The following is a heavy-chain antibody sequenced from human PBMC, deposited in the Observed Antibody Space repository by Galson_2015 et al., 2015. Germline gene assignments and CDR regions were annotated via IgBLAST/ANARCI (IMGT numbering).Heavy chain of an antibody. CDR2: IVVGSGNT. J-gene: IGHJ3*02. V-gene: IGHV1-58*01. CDR3: AAAHLGEGGVVAFDI. Sequence: SVKVSCKASGFTFTSSAVQWVRQARGQRLEWIGWIVVGSGNTNYAQKFQERVTITRDMSTSTAYMELSSLRSEDTAVYYCAAAHLGEGGVVAFDIWGQGTMVTVSS. CDR1: GFTFTSSA. D-gene: IGHD3-16*01.